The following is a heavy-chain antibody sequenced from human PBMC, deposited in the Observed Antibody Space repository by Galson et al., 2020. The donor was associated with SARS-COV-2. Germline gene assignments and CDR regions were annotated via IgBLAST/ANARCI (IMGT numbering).Heavy chain of an antibody. D-gene: IGHD6-13*01. J-gene: IGHJ5*02. V-gene: IGHV3-74*01. CDR3: ATAHSSSANYIDP. CDR2: LNPDGSVT. Sequence: GGSLRLSCAASGFTFSASWMHWVRQAPGTGLVYVSRLNPDGSVTAYADSVQGRFTISRDNAKNTLYLQMNSLRVEDTAVYYCATAHSSSANYIDPWGPGTLVTVSS. CDR1: GFTFSASW.